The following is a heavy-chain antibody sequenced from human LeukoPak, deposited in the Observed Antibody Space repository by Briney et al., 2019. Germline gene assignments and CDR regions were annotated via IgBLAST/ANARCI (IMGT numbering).Heavy chain of an antibody. CDR1: GYSLGELS. D-gene: IGHD4-11*01. J-gene: IGHJ4*02. CDR3: ALNTVTTYDY. Sequence: ASVKVSCKVSGYSLGELSMHWVRQAPGQGLEWMGGFDPEYAETISAQKLQGRLTMTEDTSTDTAYMELSSLRSEDTAVYYCALNTVTTYDYWGQGTLVTVSS. V-gene: IGHV1-24*01. CDR2: FDPEYAET.